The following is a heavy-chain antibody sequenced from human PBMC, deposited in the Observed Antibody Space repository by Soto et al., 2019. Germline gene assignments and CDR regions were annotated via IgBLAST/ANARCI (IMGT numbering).Heavy chain of an antibody. CDR3: ARDLSGSSGWYDY. V-gene: IGHV3-53*01. D-gene: IGHD6-19*01. CDR1: GFTVSSNH. CDR2: IYSGGST. Sequence: PGGSLRLSCAASGFTVSSNHMSWVRQAPGKGLEWVSVIYSGGSTYYADSVKGRFTISRDNSKNTLYLQMNSLGAEDTAVYYCARDLSGSSGWYDYWGQGTLVTVSS. J-gene: IGHJ4*02.